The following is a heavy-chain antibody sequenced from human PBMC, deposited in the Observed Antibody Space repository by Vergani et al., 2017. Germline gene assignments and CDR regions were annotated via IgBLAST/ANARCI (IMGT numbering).Heavy chain of an antibody. CDR3: AREDSGSYYVDY. CDR1: GGSFSGYY. J-gene: IGHJ4*02. Sequence: QVQLQQWGAGLLKPSETLSLTCAVYGGSFSGYYWSWIRQPPGKGLEWIGEINHSGSTNYNPSLKSRVTISVDTSKNQFSLKLSSVTAEDTAVYYCAREDSGSYYVDYWGQGTLVTVSS. V-gene: IGHV4-34*01. D-gene: IGHD1-26*01. CDR2: INHSGST.